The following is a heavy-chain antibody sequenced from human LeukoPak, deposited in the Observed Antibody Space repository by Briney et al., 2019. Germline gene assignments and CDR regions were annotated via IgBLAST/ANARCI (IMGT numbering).Heavy chain of an antibody. Sequence: GGSLRLSCAASGFTFSSYAMHWVRQAPGKGLEWVAVISYDGSNKYYADSVKGRFTISRDNSKNTLYLQMNSLRAEDTAVYYCARDLTPYGDYGVDYWGQGTLVTVSS. CDR2: ISYDGSNK. CDR1: GFTFSSYA. D-gene: IGHD4-17*01. CDR3: ARDLTPYGDYGVDY. V-gene: IGHV3-30-3*01. J-gene: IGHJ4*02.